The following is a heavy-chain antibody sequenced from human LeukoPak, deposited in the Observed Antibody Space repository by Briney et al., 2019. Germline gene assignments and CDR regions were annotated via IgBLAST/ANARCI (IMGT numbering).Heavy chain of an antibody. J-gene: IGHJ4*02. Sequence: PGGSLRLSCAASGXTFRSYWMHWVRQAPGKGLVWVSLIHSDGRTTNYADSVKGRFTISRDNAKNTLFLQMNSLRAEDTAVYYCARGRGWNLDYWGQGTLVTVSS. CDR1: GXTFRSYW. CDR3: ARGRGWNLDY. D-gene: IGHD6-19*01. V-gene: IGHV3-74*01. CDR2: IHSDGRTT.